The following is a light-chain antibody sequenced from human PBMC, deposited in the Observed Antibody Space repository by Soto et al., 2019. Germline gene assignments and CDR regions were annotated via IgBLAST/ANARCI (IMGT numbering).Light chain of an antibody. V-gene: IGKV3-11*01. Sequence: EIVLTQSPATLSLSPGERATLSCRASQRVSSYLAWYQQKPCQAPRLLIYDASHRATGIPARFSGSGSGTDFTLTIISLEPEDFAVYYFQQRGNWPITFGQGTRLEIK. CDR2: DAS. CDR3: QQRGNWPIT. J-gene: IGKJ5*01. CDR1: QRVSSY.